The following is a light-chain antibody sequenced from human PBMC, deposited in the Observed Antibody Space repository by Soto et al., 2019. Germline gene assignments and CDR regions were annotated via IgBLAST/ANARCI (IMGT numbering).Light chain of an antibody. J-gene: IGKJ1*01. CDR1: QSISSD. Sequence: IQMTQSPFSLSASVADRVTITCRTSQSISSDLNWYQQKPGKAPKLLIYAASTLQSGVPSRFSGSGSGTDFTLTISSLQPEDFASYYCLQDYGDSWTFGQGTKVDIK. CDR3: LQDYGDSWT. CDR2: AAS. V-gene: IGKV1-6*01.